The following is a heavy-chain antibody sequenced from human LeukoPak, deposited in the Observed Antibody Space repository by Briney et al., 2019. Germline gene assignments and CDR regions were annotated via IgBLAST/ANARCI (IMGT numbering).Heavy chain of an antibody. J-gene: IGHJ4*02. Sequence: GGSLRLSCAASGFTFSSYAMHWVRQAPGKGLEYVSAISSNGGSTYYANSVKGRFTISRDNSKNTLYLQMGSLRAEDMAVYYCASLASGFDYWGQGTLVTVSS. V-gene: IGHV3-64*01. CDR3: ASLASGFDY. CDR1: GFTFSSYA. CDR2: ISSNGGST.